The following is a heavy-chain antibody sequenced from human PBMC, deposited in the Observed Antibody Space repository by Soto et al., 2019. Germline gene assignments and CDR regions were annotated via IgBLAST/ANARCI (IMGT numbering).Heavy chain of an antibody. CDR3: ARGQTGTTGYYYCYGMDV. V-gene: IGHV1-8*01. J-gene: IGHJ6*02. D-gene: IGHD1-7*01. CDR1: GYTFTSYD. CDR2: MNPNSGNT. Sequence: QVQLVQSGAEVKKPGASVKVSCKASGYTFTSYDINWVRQATGQGLEWMGWMNPNSGNTGYAQKFQGRVTMTRNTAIRTAYMELSSLRSEETAVYYCARGQTGTTGYYYCYGMDVWGQGTTVTVSS.